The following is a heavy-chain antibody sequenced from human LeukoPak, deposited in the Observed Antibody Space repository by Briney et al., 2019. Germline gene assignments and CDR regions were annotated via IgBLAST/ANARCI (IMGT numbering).Heavy chain of an antibody. J-gene: IGHJ2*01. Sequence: GGSLRPSCAASGFTFSSYAMHWVRQAPGKGLEWVAVISYDGSNKYYADSVKGRFTISRDNSKNTLHLQMNSLRAEDTAVYYCARDSPRGYSYGPNWYFDLWGRGTLVTVSS. V-gene: IGHV3-30-3*01. CDR2: ISYDGSNK. CDR1: GFTFSSYA. CDR3: ARDSPRGYSYGPNWYFDL. D-gene: IGHD5-18*01.